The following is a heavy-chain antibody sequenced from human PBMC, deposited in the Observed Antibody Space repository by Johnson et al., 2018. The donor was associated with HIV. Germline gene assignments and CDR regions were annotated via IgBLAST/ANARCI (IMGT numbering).Heavy chain of an antibody. CDR1: GFTFSSYD. J-gene: IGHJ3*02. V-gene: IGHV3-13*01. D-gene: IGHD6-13*01. Sequence: VQLVESGGGLVQPGGSLRLSCAASGFTFSSYDMHWVRQATGKGLEWVSAIGTAGDTYYPGSVKGRFTISRENAKNSLYLQMNSLRAEDTAVYYCARDPVSSSWGWHAFDIWGQGTMVTVSS. CDR2: IGTAGDT. CDR3: ARDPVSSSWGWHAFDI.